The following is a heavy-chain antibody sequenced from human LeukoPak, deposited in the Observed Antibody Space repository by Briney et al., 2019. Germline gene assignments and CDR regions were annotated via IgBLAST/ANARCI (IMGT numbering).Heavy chain of an antibody. CDR3: ARDRAPYYDSSGYYYRRFDY. J-gene: IGHJ4*02. CDR1: GGTFSSYA. Sequence: SVKVSCKASGGTFSSYAISWVRQAPGQGLEWMGGIIPIFGTANYAQRFQGRVTITADESTSTAYMELSSLRSEDTAVYYCARDRAPYYDSSGYYYRRFDYWGQGTLVTVSS. CDR2: IIPIFGTA. D-gene: IGHD3-22*01. V-gene: IGHV1-69*13.